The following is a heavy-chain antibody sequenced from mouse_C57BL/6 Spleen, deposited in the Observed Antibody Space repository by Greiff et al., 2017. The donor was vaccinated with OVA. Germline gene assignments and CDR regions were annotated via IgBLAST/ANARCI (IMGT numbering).Heavy chain of an antibody. Sequence: VQLQQPGAELVKPGASVKLSCKASGYTFTSYWMQWVKQRPGQGLEWIGEIDPSDSYTNYNQKFKGKATLTVDTSSSTAYMQLSSLTSEDSAVYYCARKDYYGSPSYWYFDVWGTGTTVTVSS. CDR2: IDPSDSYT. CDR3: ARKDYYGSPSYWYFDV. D-gene: IGHD1-1*01. CDR1: GYTFTSYW. J-gene: IGHJ1*03. V-gene: IGHV1-50*01.